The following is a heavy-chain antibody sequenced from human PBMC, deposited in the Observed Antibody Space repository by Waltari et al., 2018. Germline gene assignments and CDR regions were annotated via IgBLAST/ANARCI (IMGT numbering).Heavy chain of an antibody. J-gene: IGHJ4*02. CDR3: ARYHWYSLDL. Sequence: EEQLVESGGGLVQPGGSLRLSCLASGFAFRDHWMAWVGQAQGKELGGVAKIKKDGTEEMKGDSVKGRFTISKDNAKNLVFLQMNSLRAEDTAVYYCARYHWYSLDLWGQGTQVTVSS. D-gene: IGHD2-21*02. CDR1: GFAFRDHW. CDR2: IKKDGTEE. V-gene: IGHV3-7*01.